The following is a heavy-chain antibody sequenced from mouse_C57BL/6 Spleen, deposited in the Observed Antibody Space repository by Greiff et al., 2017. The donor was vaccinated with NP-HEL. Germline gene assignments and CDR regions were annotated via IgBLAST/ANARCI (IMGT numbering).Heavy chain of an antibody. J-gene: IGHJ4*01. CDR2: IDPANGNT. CDR1: GFNIQNTY. V-gene: IGHV14-3*01. CDR3: ARSLAMDY. Sequence: VQLKESVAELVRPGASVKLSCTASGFNIQNTYMHWVKQRPEQGLEWIGRIDPANGNTKYAPKFQGKATITADTSSNTAYLQLSSLTSDDTAIYYCARSLAMDYWGQGTSVTVSA.